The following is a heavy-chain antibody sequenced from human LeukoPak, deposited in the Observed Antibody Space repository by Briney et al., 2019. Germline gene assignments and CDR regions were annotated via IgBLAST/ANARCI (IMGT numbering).Heavy chain of an antibody. Sequence: PGGSLRLSCAASGFTFSNYWMSWVRQAPGKGLEWVANIKQGGSEKYYVDSVKGRFTISRDNAKSSLYLQMNSLRAEDTAVYYCARDHGRVDHINGGLWVQGKDYYYYYMDVWGKGTTVTVSS. D-gene: IGHD3-10*01. CDR1: GFTFSNYW. CDR2: IKQGGSEK. CDR3: ARDHGRVDHINGGLWVQGKDYYYYYMDV. J-gene: IGHJ6*03. V-gene: IGHV3-7*01.